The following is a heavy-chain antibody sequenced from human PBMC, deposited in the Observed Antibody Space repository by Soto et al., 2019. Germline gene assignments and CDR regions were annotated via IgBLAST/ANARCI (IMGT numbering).Heavy chain of an antibody. V-gene: IGHV5-51*01. Sequence: GESLRISCKGSGYSFTSYWIGWVRQMPGKGLEWMGIIYPSDSDTRYSPSFQGQVTISADKSISTAYLQWSSLKASDTAMYCCARVVVVPAAMPVLYYSYAMDVPGQGTTVTLSS. CDR2: IYPSDSDT. CDR1: GYSFTSYW. CDR3: ARVVVVPAAMPVLYYSYAMDV. J-gene: IGHJ6*02. D-gene: IGHD2-2*01.